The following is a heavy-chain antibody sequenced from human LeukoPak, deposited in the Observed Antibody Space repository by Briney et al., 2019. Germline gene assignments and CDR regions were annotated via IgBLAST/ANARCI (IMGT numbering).Heavy chain of an antibody. CDR3: ARAGVTIFKGDPH. Sequence: PSETLSLTCAVYGGSFSGYHWTWIRQTPGKRLEWIGQMNYMGATSYNPSFQSRVTISGDTSKNQFSLELTAVAAADTAVYYCARAGVTIFKGDPHWGQGTAVTVSS. J-gene: IGHJ4*02. D-gene: IGHD3-3*02. CDR2: MNYMGAT. CDR1: GGSFSGYH. V-gene: IGHV4-34*01.